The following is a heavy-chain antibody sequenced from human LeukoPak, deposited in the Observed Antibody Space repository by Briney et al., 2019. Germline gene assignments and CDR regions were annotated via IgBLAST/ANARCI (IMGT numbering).Heavy chain of an antibody. CDR1: GGTFSSYA. CDR2: IIPIFGTA. Sequence: SVKVSCKASGGTFSSYAISWVRQAPGQGLEWMGRIIPIFGTANYAQKFQGRVTITADKSTSTPYMDLSSLRSEDTAVYYCARDQRYYGSGSYYNDYWGQGTLVTVSS. CDR3: ARDQRYYGSGSYYNDY. D-gene: IGHD3-10*01. J-gene: IGHJ4*02. V-gene: IGHV1-69*06.